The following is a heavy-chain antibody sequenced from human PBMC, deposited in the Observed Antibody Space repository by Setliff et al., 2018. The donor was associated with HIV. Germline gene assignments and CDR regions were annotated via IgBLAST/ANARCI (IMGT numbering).Heavy chain of an antibody. CDR1: GYSLTDLS. J-gene: IGHJ1*01. CDR3: ATIRAYYYDSSGQEYFQY. V-gene: IGHV1-24*01. Sequence: ASVKVSCKVSGYSLTDLSIHWVRQAPGKGLEWMGGFDPEDGETVYAQKLQGRVTMTEDTSTDTAYMKLSSLRSEDTAMYYCATIRAYYYDSSGQEYFQYWGHGTLVTVSS. CDR2: FDPEDGET. D-gene: IGHD3-22*01.